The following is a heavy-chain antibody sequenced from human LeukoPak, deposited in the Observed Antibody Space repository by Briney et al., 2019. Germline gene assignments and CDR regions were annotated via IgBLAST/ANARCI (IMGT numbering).Heavy chain of an antibody. CDR2: IWYDGSNK. D-gene: IGHD2-2*01. Sequence: GGSLRLSCAASGFTFSSYGMHWVRQAPGKGLEWVAVIWYDGSNKYYADSVKGRFTISRDNSKNTLYLQMNSLRAEDTAVYYCARELSYNWFDPWGQGTLVTVSS. CDR3: ARELSYNWFDP. V-gene: IGHV3-33*01. J-gene: IGHJ5*02. CDR1: GFTFSSYG.